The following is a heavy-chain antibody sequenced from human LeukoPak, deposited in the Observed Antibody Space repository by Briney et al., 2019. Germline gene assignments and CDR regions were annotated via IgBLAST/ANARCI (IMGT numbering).Heavy chain of an antibody. Sequence: SSETLSLTCTVSGDSISTYYWSWIRQSPGKGLEWIGYIYYSGSTYYNPSLKSRVTISVDTSKNQFSLKLSSVTAADTAVYYCARERTAAGTDAFDIWGQGTMVTVSS. CDR1: GDSISTYY. CDR3: ARERTAAGTDAFDI. J-gene: IGHJ3*02. D-gene: IGHD6-13*01. CDR2: IYYSGST. V-gene: IGHV4-59*06.